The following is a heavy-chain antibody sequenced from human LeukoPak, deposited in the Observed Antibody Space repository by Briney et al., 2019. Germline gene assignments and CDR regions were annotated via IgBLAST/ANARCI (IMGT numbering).Heavy chain of an antibody. V-gene: IGHV3-11*06. CDR2: ISSSSGYT. CDR3: AKDRSVDGTV. Sequence: GGSLRLSCAASGFTFSDSYMSWIRQATGKGLEWVSYISSSSGYTGYAISVKGRFTTSRDNAKNSLFLQMDSLIAEDTAVYYCAKDRSVDGTVWGQGTLVTVSS. CDR1: GFTFSDSY. D-gene: IGHD6-19*01. J-gene: IGHJ4*02.